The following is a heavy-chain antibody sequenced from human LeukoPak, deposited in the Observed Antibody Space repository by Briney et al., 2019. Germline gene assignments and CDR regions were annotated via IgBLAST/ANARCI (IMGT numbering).Heavy chain of an antibody. CDR3: AKDQYGDSMFDY. CDR2: ISYDGSNK. D-gene: IGHD4-17*01. V-gene: IGHV3-30*18. Sequence: GGSLRLSCAASGFTFSSYGMHWVRQAPGKGLEWVAVISYDGSNKYYADSVKGRFTISRDNSKNTLYLQMSSLRAEDTAVYYCAKDQYGDSMFDYWGQGTLVTVSS. CDR1: GFTFSSYG. J-gene: IGHJ4*02.